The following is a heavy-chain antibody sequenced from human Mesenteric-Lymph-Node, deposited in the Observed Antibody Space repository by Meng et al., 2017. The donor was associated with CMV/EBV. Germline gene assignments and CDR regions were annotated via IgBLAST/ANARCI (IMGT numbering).Heavy chain of an antibody. J-gene: IGHJ4*02. V-gene: IGHV4-39*07. Sequence: SETLSLTCTVSGGSISSSSYYWGWIRQPPGKGLEWIGSIYYSGSTYYNPSLKSRVTISVDTSKNQFSLKLSSVTAADTAVYYCTTDYYGSGSYSKGVLVYWGQGTLVTVSS. CDR3: TTDYYGSGSYSKGVLVY. CDR2: IYYSGST. CDR1: GGSISSSSYY. D-gene: IGHD3-10*01.